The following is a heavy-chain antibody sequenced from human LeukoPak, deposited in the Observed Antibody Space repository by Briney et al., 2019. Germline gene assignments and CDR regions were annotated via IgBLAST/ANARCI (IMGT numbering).Heavy chain of an antibody. CDR2: INTNTGNP. CDR1: GYTFTSYA. Sequence: ASVKVSCKASGYTFTSYAMNWVRQAPGQGLEWMGWINTNTGNPTYAQGFTGRFVFSLDTSVSTAYLQISGLKAEDTAVYYCARAEYYYDSSGYRSVLASWGQGTLVTVSS. J-gene: IGHJ4*02. V-gene: IGHV7-4-1*02. CDR3: ARAEYYYDSSGYRSVLAS. D-gene: IGHD3-22*01.